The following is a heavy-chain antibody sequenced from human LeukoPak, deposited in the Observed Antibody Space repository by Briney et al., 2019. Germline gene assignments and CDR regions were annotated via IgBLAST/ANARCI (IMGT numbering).Heavy chain of an antibody. CDR1: GFTVSSNY. CDR3: ARALTNQLLSGYYFDY. CDR2: IYSGGST. V-gene: IGHV3-53*04. D-gene: IGHD2-2*01. Sequence: GGSLRLSCAASGFTVSSNYMSWVRQAPGKGLEWVSVIYSGGSTYYADSVKGRFTISRHNSKNTLYLQMNSLRAEDTAVYYCARALTNQLLSGYYFDYWGQGTLVTVSS. J-gene: IGHJ4*02.